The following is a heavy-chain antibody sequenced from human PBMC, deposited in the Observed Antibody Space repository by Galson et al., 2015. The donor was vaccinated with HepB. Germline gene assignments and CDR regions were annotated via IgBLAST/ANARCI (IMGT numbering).Heavy chain of an antibody. CDR1: GYSFTTYW. CDR2: IDPYNSYT. D-gene: IGHD6-13*01. Sequence: SGAEVKKPGESLRISCQGSGYSFTTYWISWVRQMPGKGLEWMGRIDPYNSYTNYSPSFQGHVTISADKSISTAYLQWSSLKASDTAMYCCARRIAAAGRRNGMDVWGQGTTVTVSS. V-gene: IGHV5-10-1*01. J-gene: IGHJ6*02. CDR3: ARRIAAAGRRNGMDV.